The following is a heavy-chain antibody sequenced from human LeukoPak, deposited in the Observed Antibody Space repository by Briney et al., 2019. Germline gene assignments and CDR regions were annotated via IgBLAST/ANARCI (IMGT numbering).Heavy chain of an antibody. CDR3: ARMWYSSGWYPDY. CDR1: GGSISSSSYY. J-gene: IGHJ4*02. V-gene: IGHV4-30-2*01. D-gene: IGHD6-19*01. Sequence: SETLSLTCTVSGGSISSSSYYWSWIRQPPGKGLEWIGYIYHSGSTYYNPSLKSRVTISVDRSKNQFSLKLSSVTAADTAVYYCARMWYSSGWYPDYWGQGTLVTVSS. CDR2: IYHSGST.